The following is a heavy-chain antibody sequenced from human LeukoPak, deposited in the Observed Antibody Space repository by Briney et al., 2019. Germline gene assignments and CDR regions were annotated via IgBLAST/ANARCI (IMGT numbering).Heavy chain of an antibody. D-gene: IGHD2-8*01. Sequence: GGSLRLSCAASGFTFSSYSMNWVRQAPGKGLEWVSSISSSSSYIYYADSVKGRFTISRDNAKNSLYLQMNSLRAEDTAVYYCARGGDCTNGVCYTDYYYMDVWGKGTTVTVSS. CDR1: GFTFSSYS. J-gene: IGHJ6*03. CDR3: ARGGDCTNGVCYTDYYYMDV. V-gene: IGHV3-21*01. CDR2: ISSSSSYI.